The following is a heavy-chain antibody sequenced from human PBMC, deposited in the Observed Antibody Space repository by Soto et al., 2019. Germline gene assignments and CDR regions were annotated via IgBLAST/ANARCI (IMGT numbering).Heavy chain of an antibody. CDR1: GFTFSSYA. CDR3: ARDPGGYKGTHEYYFDY. D-gene: IGHD5-12*01. Sequence: QVQLVESGGGVVQPGRSLRLSCAASGFTFSSYAMHWVRQAPGKGLEWVAVISYDGSNKYYADSVKGRFTISRDNSKNTLYLQMNSMRAEDTAVYYCARDPGGYKGTHEYYFDYWGQGTLVTVSS. J-gene: IGHJ4*02. CDR2: ISYDGSNK. V-gene: IGHV3-30-3*01.